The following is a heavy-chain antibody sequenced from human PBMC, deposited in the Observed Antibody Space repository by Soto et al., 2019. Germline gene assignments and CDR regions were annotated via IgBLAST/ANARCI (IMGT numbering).Heavy chain of an antibody. D-gene: IGHD6-13*01. V-gene: IGHV3-23*01. J-gene: IGHJ4*02. CDR3: ASTRPYSSSWYVPPRLRNHYYFDY. Sequence: PGVSLIVSCEAAEFTFSSYAMSWVRKNPGKGLEWVSSISGSGGSTYYADSVKGRFTISRDNSKNTLYLQMNSLRAEDTAVYYCASTRPYSSSWYVPPRLRNHYYFDYWGQGTLVTVSS. CDR1: EFTFSSYA. CDR2: ISGSGGST.